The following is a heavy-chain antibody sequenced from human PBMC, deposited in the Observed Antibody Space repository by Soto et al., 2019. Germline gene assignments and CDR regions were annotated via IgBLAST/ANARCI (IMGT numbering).Heavy chain of an antibody. D-gene: IGHD2-2*01. CDR1: GLSLSNGKLG. CDR2: IFSNDDK. V-gene: IGHV2-26*01. Sequence: SGPTLVNPTETLTLTCTVSGLSLSNGKLGVSWIRQPPGKALEWLARIFSNDDKSYSTSLRSRVTISKDTSRSQVVLTMTNMDPLDSATYYFALIKDCSRTDCYLASFDPWGQGTLVTVSS. J-gene: IGHJ5*02. CDR3: ALIKDCSRTDCYLASFDP.